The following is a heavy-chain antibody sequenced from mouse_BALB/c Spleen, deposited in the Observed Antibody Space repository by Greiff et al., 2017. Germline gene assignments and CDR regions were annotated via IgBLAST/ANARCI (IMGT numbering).Heavy chain of an antibody. D-gene: IGHD1-1*01. CDR2: ISNGGGST. CDR1: GFTFSSYT. J-gene: IGHJ3*01. CDR3: ARPPYYYGSSPWFAY. Sequence: EVQVVESGGGLVQPGGSLKLSCAASGFTFSSYTMSWVRQTPEKRLEWVAYISNGGGSTYYPDTVKGRFTISRDNAKNTLYLQMSSLKSEDTAMYYCARPPYYYGSSPWFAYWGQGTLVTVSA. V-gene: IGHV5-12-2*01.